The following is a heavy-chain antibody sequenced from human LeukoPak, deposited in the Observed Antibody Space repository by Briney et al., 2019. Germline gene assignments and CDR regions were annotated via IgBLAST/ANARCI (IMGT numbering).Heavy chain of an antibody. V-gene: IGHV3-74*01. CDR3: ARDWVYKIDY. CDR1: GFTFSCYV. Sequence: GGSLRVSCETAGFTFSCYVMHWGGRTPGKGLVWVSRISHDGIISYADSVKGRFIISRDNAKNTLILQMNSLRVEDTAVYYCARDWVYKIDYWGRGTLVTVSS. CDR2: ISHDGII. D-gene: IGHD5-24*01. J-gene: IGHJ4*02.